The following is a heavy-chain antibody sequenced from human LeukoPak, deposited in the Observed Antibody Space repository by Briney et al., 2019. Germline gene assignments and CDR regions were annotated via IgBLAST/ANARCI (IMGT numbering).Heavy chain of an antibody. CDR2: INPNSGGT. CDR3: ARDPMTRVYGDYVPPAFDI. V-gene: IGHV1-2*02. D-gene: IGHD4-17*01. Sequence: ASVKVSCKASGYTFTGYYMHWVRQAPGQGLEWMGWINPNSGGTNYAQKFQGGVTMTRDTSISTAYMELSRLRSDDTAVYYCARDPMTRVYGDYVPPAFDIWGQGTMVTVSS. CDR1: GYTFTGYY. J-gene: IGHJ3*02.